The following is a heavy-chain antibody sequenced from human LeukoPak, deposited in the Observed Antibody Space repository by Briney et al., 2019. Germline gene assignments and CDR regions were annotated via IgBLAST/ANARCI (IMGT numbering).Heavy chain of an antibody. D-gene: IGHD6-19*01. CDR2: IYYSGST. Sequence: SETLSLSCTVSGGSISSNRYYWGWIRQPPGKGLEWIGSIYYSGSTYYNPSLKSRVTISVDTSKNLLSLKLSSVTAADTAIYYCGLSKLGIAVAGPIDYWGQGTLVTVSS. CDR1: GGSISSNRYY. V-gene: IGHV4-39*01. CDR3: GLSKLGIAVAGPIDY. J-gene: IGHJ4*01.